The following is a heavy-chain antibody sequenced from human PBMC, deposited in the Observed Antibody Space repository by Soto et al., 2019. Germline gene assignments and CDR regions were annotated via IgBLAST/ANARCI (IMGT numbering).Heavy chain of an antibody. CDR1: GFTVSGNH. V-gene: IGHV3-66*01. CDR2: IYSGDSR. J-gene: IGHJ3*02. D-gene: IGHD6-19*01. Sequence: EVQLVESGGGLVKPGGSLRLSFAVSGFTVSGNHMIWVRQAPGKGLEWVSVIYSGDSRYYADSVKGRFTISRDNYKNSLYFQMTSLRAEDTALYYGARDHLNSSGWQDASDIWGQGAMVTVSS. CDR3: ARDHLNSSGWQDASDI.